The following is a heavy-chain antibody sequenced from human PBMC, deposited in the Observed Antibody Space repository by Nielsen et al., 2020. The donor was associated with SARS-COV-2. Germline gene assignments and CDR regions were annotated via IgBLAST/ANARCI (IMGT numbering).Heavy chain of an antibody. CDR2: ISSSSSYT. J-gene: IGHJ5*02. V-gene: IGHV3-11*06. D-gene: IGHD3-22*01. Sequence: GESLKISCAASGFTFSDYYMSWIRQAPGKGLEWVSYISSSSSYTNYADSVKGRFTISRDNAKNSLYLQMNSLRAEDTAVYYCARNYYDSSGYYPGWFDPGGQGTLVTVSS. CDR3: ARNYYDSSGYYPGWFDP. CDR1: GFTFSDYY.